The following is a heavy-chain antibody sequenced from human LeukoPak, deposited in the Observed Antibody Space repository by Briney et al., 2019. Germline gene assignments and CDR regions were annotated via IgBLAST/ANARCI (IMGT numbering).Heavy chain of an antibody. J-gene: IGHJ5*02. CDR3: ARADFIDAGPYLIGP. V-gene: IGHV1-2*02. D-gene: IGHD3-3*01. Sequence: GASVKVSCKISGYSFTDYYIHWVRQAPGQGLEWMGWINTKSGRTSSARKFQGRVTMTRDPSITTVYMDMAWLTSDDTAIYFCARADFIDAGPYLIGPWGQGTLVTVSS. CDR1: GYSFTDYY. CDR2: INTKSGRT.